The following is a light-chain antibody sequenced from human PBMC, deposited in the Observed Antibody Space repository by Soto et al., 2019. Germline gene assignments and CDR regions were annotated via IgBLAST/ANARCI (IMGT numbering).Light chain of an antibody. V-gene: IGKV1-39*01. J-gene: IGKJ1*01. Sequence: DIQMTQSPSSLSASVGDRVTITCRASQSISSYLSWYQQKPGEAPKLLIYAASSLQSGVPSRFSGSGSGTDFTLVISSLHPEDFAAYYCHQSYSTPRTFAPGTKVEIK. CDR1: QSISSY. CDR3: HQSYSTPRT. CDR2: AAS.